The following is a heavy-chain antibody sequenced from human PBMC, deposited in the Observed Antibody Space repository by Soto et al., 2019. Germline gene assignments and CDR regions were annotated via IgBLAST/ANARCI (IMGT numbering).Heavy chain of an antibody. V-gene: IGHV4-59*01. CDR2: IYYSEST. Sequence: PSETLSVLYRVSGSSISKYRKSWVRRNTGKRLEWIGYIYYSESTNYNASLKSRVTISVDTSKNQFSLKLSSVTGADAAVYYCARVVGRPGGWYYYYYYGMVVWGQGTTVTVTS. J-gene: IGHJ6*02. CDR3: ARVVGRPGGWYYYYYYGMVV. D-gene: IGHD2-2*01. CDR1: GSSISKYR.